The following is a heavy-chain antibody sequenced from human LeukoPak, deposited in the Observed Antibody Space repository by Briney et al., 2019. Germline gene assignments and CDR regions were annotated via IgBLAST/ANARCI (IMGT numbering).Heavy chain of an antibody. J-gene: IGHJ4*02. CDR1: GFTFSNYA. CDR2: ISYDATNE. D-gene: IGHD3-10*01. Sequence: GRSLRLSSAASGFTFSNYAMHRVRQAPGKGLEWVAIISYDATNENYADSVKGRFTISRDISKNTLYLQMSSLRAEDTALYYCARGYYYGSRSYAYFDYWGQGTLVTVSS. CDR3: ARGYYYGSRSYAYFDY. V-gene: IGHV3-30-3*01.